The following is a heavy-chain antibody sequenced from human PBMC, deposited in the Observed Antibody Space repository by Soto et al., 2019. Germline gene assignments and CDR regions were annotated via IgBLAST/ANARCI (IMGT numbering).Heavy chain of an antibody. CDR1: GFTFSSYS. CDR3: ARDLITIFGVAELGMDV. D-gene: IGHD3-3*01. CDR2: ISSSSSYI. J-gene: IGHJ6*02. Sequence: GGSLRLSCAASGFTFSSYSMNWVRQAPGKGLEWVSSISSSSSYIYYADSVKGRFTISRDNAKNSLYLQMNSLRAEDTAVYYCARDLITIFGVAELGMDVWGQGTTDTGSS. V-gene: IGHV3-21*01.